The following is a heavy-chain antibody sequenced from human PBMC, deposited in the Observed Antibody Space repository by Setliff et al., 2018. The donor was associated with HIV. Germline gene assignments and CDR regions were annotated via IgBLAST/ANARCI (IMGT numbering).Heavy chain of an antibody. V-gene: IGHV4-39*01. J-gene: IGHJ3*02. CDR1: GGSTSTSGYY. Sequence: SETLSLTCTVSGGSTSTSGYYWGWIRQHPGKGREWIGSIYSSGSTYYNPSLKSRVTISVDTSKNQFSLKLKSVTAADTAVYYCATSAESGFGIHWGVFNIWGQGTRVTVSS. D-gene: IGHD3-10*01. CDR3: ATSAESGFGIHWGVFNI. CDR2: IYSSGST.